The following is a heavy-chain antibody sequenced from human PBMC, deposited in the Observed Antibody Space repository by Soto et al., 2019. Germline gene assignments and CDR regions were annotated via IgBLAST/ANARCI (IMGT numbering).Heavy chain of an antibody. J-gene: IGHJ3*02. CDR1: GFTFSSHW. CDR3: TREAGYCSRTSCYRRTFDS. CDR2: INTDGGIT. D-gene: IGHD2-2*01. V-gene: IGHV3-74*01. Sequence: EVQLVESGGDLVQPGGSLRLSCAASGFTFSSHWMHWVRRVPGKGLVWVSHINTDGGITGYADSVKGRFTISRDNAKNTLCLQMNGLRVEDTSVYYCTREAGYCSRTSCYRRTFDSWGLGTMVTVSS.